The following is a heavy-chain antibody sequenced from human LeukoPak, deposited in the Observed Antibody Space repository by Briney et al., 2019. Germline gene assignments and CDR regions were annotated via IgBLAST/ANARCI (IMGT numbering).Heavy chain of an antibody. CDR3: AKDAYYDFWSGYKSGSDWFDP. J-gene: IGHJ5*02. CDR1: GFTFSSYA. Sequence: PGGSLRLSCAASGFTFSSYAMSWVRQAPGKGLEWVSAISGSGGSTYYADSVKGRFTISRDNSKNTLYLQMNSLRAEDTAVYYCAKDAYYDFWSGYKSGSDWFDPWGQGTPVTVSS. D-gene: IGHD3-3*01. CDR2: ISGSGGST. V-gene: IGHV3-23*01.